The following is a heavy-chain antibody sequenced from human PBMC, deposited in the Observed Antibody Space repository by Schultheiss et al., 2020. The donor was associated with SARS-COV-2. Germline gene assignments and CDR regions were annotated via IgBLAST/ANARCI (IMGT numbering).Heavy chain of an antibody. CDR3: AKVRLSGYSSGAYDY. J-gene: IGHJ4*02. Sequence: GGSLRLSCAASGFTFRTYGMHWVRQAPGKGLEWVAIIRYDGSNESYADSVKGRFTISRDNSKNTLYLQMNSLRAEDTAVYYCAKVRLSGYSSGAYDYWGQGTLVTVSS. D-gene: IGHD6-19*01. V-gene: IGHV3-30*02. CDR2: IRYDGSNE. CDR1: GFTFRTYG.